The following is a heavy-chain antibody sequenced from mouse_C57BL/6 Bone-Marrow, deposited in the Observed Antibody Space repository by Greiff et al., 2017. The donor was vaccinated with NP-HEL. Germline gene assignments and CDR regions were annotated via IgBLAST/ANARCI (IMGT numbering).Heavy chain of an antibody. CDR2: IDPNSGGT. Sequence: QVQLQQPGAELVKPGASVKLSCKASGYTFTSYWMHWVKQRPGRGLEWIGRIDPNSGGTKYNEKFKSKATLTVDKPSSTAYMQRSSLTSEDSAVYYCARSSLHYYGSSYSAWFAYWGQGTLVTVSA. J-gene: IGHJ3*01. D-gene: IGHD1-1*01. CDR3: ARSSLHYYGSSYSAWFAY. CDR1: GYTFTSYW. V-gene: IGHV1-72*01.